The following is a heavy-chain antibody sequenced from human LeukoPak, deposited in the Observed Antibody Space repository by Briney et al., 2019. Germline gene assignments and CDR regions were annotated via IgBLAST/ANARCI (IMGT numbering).Heavy chain of an antibody. Sequence: GESLKISCNGSGYSFSNYWIGWVRQMPGRGLEWMGSIYPGDAHTTYSPSFEGQVTISADKSINSAYLQWSSLKASDTAMYYCARHYYGSSGYYYFDYWGQGTLVTVSS. CDR2: IYPGDAHT. CDR3: ARHYYGSSGYYYFDY. D-gene: IGHD3-22*01. J-gene: IGHJ4*02. V-gene: IGHV5-51*01. CDR1: GYSFSNYW.